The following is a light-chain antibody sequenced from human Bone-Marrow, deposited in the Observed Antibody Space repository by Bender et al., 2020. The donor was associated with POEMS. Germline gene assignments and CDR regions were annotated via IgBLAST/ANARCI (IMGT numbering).Light chain of an antibody. CDR2: EGS. CDR1: STNVGSYNL. CDR3: LSYAGSPTWV. V-gene: IGLV2-23*01. J-gene: IGLJ3*02. Sequence: QSALTQPASVSGSPGQSITITCTGSSTNVGSYNLVSWYQQYPGKAPRLMIYEGSKRPSGVSYRFSGSKSGNTASLTISGLQPEDEADYYCLSYAGSPTWVFGGGTKMTVL.